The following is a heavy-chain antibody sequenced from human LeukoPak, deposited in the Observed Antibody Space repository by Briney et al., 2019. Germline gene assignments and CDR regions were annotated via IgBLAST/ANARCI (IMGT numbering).Heavy chain of an antibody. J-gene: IGHJ3*02. CDR3: ARDTYYYDSSGFPSYAFDI. D-gene: IGHD3-22*01. Sequence: PGGSLRLSCAASGFTFSSYAMHWVRQAPGKGLEWGAVISYDGSNKYYADSVKGRFTFSRDNSKNTLYLQMNSLRAEDTAVYYCARDTYYYDSSGFPSYAFDIWGQGTMVTVSS. CDR1: GFTFSSYA. V-gene: IGHV3-30*04. CDR2: ISYDGSNK.